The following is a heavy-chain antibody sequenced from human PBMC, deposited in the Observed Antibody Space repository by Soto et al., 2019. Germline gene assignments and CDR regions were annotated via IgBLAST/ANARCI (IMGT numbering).Heavy chain of an antibody. Sequence: EVQLLESGGGLIQPGGSLRLSCAASEFTFKSYAMSWVRQAPWERLEWVSAISYIGDSTYYAESVKGRFTISRDNSKNTLFLQMDSLRPEDTAVYFCAKDYSYDSSGVLDYWGQGTLVTVSS. CDR2: ISYIGDST. CDR3: AKDYSYDSSGVLDY. D-gene: IGHD3-22*01. J-gene: IGHJ4*02. CDR1: EFTFKSYA. V-gene: IGHV3-23*01.